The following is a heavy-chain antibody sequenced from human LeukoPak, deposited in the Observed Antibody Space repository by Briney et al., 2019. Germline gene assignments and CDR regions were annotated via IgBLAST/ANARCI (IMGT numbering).Heavy chain of an antibody. Sequence: SETLCLTCTVSGASMNNYYWSWIRQPAGEGLEWIGRIYSSGSTNYNPSLKSRVIMSIDTSKNQFSLKLSSVTAAETALYYCARGASAGVYGSGTFDYWGQGTLVTVSS. D-gene: IGHD3-10*01. CDR3: ARGASAGVYGSGTFDY. J-gene: IGHJ4*02. CDR2: IYSSGST. CDR1: GASMNNYY. V-gene: IGHV4-4*07.